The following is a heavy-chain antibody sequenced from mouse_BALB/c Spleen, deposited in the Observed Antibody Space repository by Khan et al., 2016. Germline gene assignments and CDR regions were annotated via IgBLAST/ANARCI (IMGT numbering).Heavy chain of an antibody. CDR1: GFVFSTYD. CDR3: ARLITTVGVRVDVMVY. CDR2: ITTTGGNT. Sequence: EVELVESGGGLARPGGSLKISCAASGFVFSTYDMSWVRQTPEKGLEWVAYITTTGGNTYYPDTVKGRFSISRDNAKNTLYLQMSSLQSVEQAMYYCARLITTVGVRVDVMVYGGQGACVNVSS. D-gene: IGHD1-1*01. V-gene: IGHV5-12-1*01. J-gene: IGHJ4*01.